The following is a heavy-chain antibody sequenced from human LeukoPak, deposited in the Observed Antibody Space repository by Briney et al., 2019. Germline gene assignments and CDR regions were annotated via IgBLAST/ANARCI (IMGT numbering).Heavy chain of an antibody. V-gene: IGHV3-23*01. CDR2: ISGSGGST. D-gene: IGHD3-10*01. J-gene: IGHJ5*02. CDR1: GFTFSSYG. CDR3: AKDSECGSGIPNWFDP. Sequence: GGTLRLSCAVSGFTFSSYGMSWVRQAPGKGLDWVSAISGSGGSTYYADSVKGRFTISRDNSKNTLYLQMNSLRAEDTAVYYCAKDSECGSGIPNWFDPWGQGTLVTVSS.